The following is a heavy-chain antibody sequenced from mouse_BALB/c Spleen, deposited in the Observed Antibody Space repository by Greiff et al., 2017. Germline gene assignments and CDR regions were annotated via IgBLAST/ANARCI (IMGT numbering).Heavy chain of an antibody. Sequence: VQGVESGPGLVAPSQSLSITCTVSGFSLTSYGVHWVRQPPGKGLEWLGVIWAGGSTNYNSALMSRLSISKDNSKSQVFLKMNSLQTDDTAMYYCARDRHYYGSSLDYWGQGTTLTVSS. V-gene: IGHV2-9*02. D-gene: IGHD1-1*01. J-gene: IGHJ2*01. CDR1: GFSLTSYG. CDR2: IWAGGST. CDR3: ARDRHYYGSSLDY.